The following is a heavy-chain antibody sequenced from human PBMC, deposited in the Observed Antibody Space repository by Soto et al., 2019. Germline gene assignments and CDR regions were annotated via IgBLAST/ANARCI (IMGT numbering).Heavy chain of an antibody. D-gene: IGHD3-10*01. CDR1: GYIFSNYD. Sequence: ASAKVSCKASGYIFSNYDINWVRQATGQRLEWMGWMNPNSGKPDYAQKFQGRLTMTRDTSIGTAYMELSSLRSEDTAVYYCARDTNRLYYYGSGPTFGSSWPEDAFDIWGHGTMVTVSS. CDR2: MNPNSGKP. J-gene: IGHJ3*02. V-gene: IGHV1-8*01. CDR3: ARDTNRLYYYGSGPTFGSSWPEDAFDI.